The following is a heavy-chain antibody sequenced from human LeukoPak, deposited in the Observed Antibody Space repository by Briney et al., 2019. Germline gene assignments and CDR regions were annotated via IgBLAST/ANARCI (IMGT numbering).Heavy chain of an antibody. CDR3: ARGRAARRDFDY. Sequence: PSETLSLTCTVSGGSISSGGYYWSWIRQPPGKGLEWIGYIYHSGSTYYNPSLKSRVTISVDRSKNQFSLKLSSVTAADTAVYYCARGRAARRDFDYWGQGTLVTVSS. D-gene: IGHD6-6*01. CDR1: GGSISSGGYY. V-gene: IGHV4-30-2*01. CDR2: IYHSGST. J-gene: IGHJ4*02.